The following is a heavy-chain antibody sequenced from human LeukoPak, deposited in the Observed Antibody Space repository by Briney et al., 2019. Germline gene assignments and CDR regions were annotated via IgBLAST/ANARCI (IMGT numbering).Heavy chain of an antibody. J-gene: IGHJ4*02. Sequence: GGSLRLSCAASGFTFSIYAVSWVRQAPGKGLQWVSSITSSGDGNYYADSVKGLFTISRDNSENMLYLQMNSVRVEDTAVKFCAKDRPNYYGSNGHYYRRDGDYWGQGTLVTVSS. V-gene: IGHV3-23*01. CDR3: AKDRPNYYGSNGHYYRRDGDY. CDR2: ITSSGDGN. CDR1: GFTFSIYA. D-gene: IGHD3-22*01.